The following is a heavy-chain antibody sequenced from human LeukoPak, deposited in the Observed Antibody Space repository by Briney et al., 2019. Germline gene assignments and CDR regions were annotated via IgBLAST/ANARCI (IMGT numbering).Heavy chain of an antibody. J-gene: IGHJ6*03. CDR2: MNPNSGNT. V-gene: IGHV1-8*03. CDR1: GYAFTNYD. CDR3: ARWGNGYCSSTSCPFYYYYYMDV. Sequence: ASVKVSCKASGYAFTNYDINWVRQATGQGLEWMGWMNPNSGNTGYAQKFQGRVTITRNTSISTAYMELSSLRSEDTAVYYCARWGNGYCSSTSCPFYYYYYMDVWGKGTTVTVSS. D-gene: IGHD2-2*03.